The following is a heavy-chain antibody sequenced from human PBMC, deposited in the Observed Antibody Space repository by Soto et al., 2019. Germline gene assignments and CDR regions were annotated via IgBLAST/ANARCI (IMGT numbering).Heavy chain of an antibody. CDR2: IDPSDSYT. CDR3: ARATYYYDSSGYYWGAFDI. CDR1: GYSFTSYW. V-gene: IGHV5-10-1*03. Sequence: EVQLVQSGAEVKKPGESLRISCKGSGYSFTSYWISWVRQMPGKGLEWMGRIDPSDSYTNYSPSFQGHVTISADKSISTAYLQWSSLKASDTAMYYCARATYYYDSSGYYWGAFDIWGQGTMVTVSS. J-gene: IGHJ3*02. D-gene: IGHD3-22*01.